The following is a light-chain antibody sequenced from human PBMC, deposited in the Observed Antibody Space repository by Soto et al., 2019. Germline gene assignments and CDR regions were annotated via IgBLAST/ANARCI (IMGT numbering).Light chain of an antibody. Sequence: QSALTQPASVSGSPGQSITISCTGTSSDVGGYNYVSWFQQHPGKAPKLKIYEVSNRPSGVSNRFSGSKSGYTASLTISELQAEDEADYYCTSFTSSSTLVFGGGTQLTVL. CDR2: EVS. CDR3: TSFTSSSTLV. J-gene: IGLJ3*02. V-gene: IGLV2-14*03. CDR1: SSDVGGYNY.